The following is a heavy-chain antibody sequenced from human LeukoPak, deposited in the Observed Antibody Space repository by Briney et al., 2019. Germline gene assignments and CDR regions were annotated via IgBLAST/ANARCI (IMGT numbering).Heavy chain of an antibody. Sequence: GGSLRLSCAASGFTFSNYWMTWVRQAPGKGLEWVANIKQDGSEKYYVDSVKGRFTISRDNSKNTLYLQMNSLRAEDTAVYYCARRAGAYSHPYDYWGQGTLVTVSS. D-gene: IGHD4/OR15-4a*01. CDR3: ARRAGAYSHPYDY. CDR2: IKQDGSEK. J-gene: IGHJ4*02. V-gene: IGHV3-7*03. CDR1: GFTFSNYW.